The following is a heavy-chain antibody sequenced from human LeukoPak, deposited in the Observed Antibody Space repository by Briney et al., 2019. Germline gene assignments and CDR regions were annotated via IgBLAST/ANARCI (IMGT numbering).Heavy chain of an antibody. V-gene: IGHV4-59*01. CDR1: GASISSYY. CDR3: AREGVDEGDSVAGTRGNDY. D-gene: IGHD6-19*01. Sequence: SETLSLTCIVSGASISSYYWSWIRQPPGKGLEWIGYIYYSGSTNYDPSLKSRVTISVDTSKNQFSLRLSSVTAADTAVYYCAREGVDEGDSVAGTRGNDYWGQGTLATVSS. J-gene: IGHJ4*02. CDR2: IYYSGST.